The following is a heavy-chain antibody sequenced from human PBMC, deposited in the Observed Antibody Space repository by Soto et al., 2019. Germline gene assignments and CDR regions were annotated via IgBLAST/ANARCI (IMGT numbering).Heavy chain of an antibody. CDR1: GLTFSSYA. V-gene: IGHV3-23*01. D-gene: IGHD6-6*01. CDR3: AKRQLVRNYDYYGMDV. J-gene: IGHJ6*02. Sequence: GGSLRLSCAASGLTFSSYAMSWVRQAPGKGLEWVSAISGSGGSTYYADSVKGRFTISRDNSKNTLYLQMNSLRAEDTAVYYCAKRQLVRNYDYYGMDVWGQGTTVTVSS. CDR2: ISGSGGST.